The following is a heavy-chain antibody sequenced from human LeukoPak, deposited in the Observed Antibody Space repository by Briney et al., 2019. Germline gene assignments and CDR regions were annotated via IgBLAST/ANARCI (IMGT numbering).Heavy chain of an antibody. Sequence: SETLSLTCTVSGGSISSGGYYWSWIRQHPGMGLEWIGYIYYSGSTYYNPSLKSRVTISVDTSKNQFSLKLSSVTAADTAVYYCARYTAPMAFDIWGQGTMVTVSS. CDR3: ARYTAPMAFDI. J-gene: IGHJ3*02. CDR1: GGSISSGGYY. CDR2: IYYSGST. D-gene: IGHD2-2*01. V-gene: IGHV4-31*03.